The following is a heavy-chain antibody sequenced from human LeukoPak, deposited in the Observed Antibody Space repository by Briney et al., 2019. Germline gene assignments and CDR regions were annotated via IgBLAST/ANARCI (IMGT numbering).Heavy chain of an antibody. CDR3: ARGVSGSYGYYFDY. D-gene: IGHD1-26*01. J-gene: IGHJ4*02. V-gene: IGHV4-34*01. Sequence: SETLSLTCAVYGGSFSGYYWSWIRQPPGKGLEWLGEINHSGSTNYNPSLKSRVTISVDASKNQFSLKLSPVTAADTAVYYCARGVSGSYGYYFDYWGQGTLVTVSS. CDR2: INHSGST. CDR1: GGSFSGYY.